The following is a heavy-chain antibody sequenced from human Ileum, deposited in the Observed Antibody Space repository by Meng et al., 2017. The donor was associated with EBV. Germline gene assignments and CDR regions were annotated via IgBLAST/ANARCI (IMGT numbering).Heavy chain of an antibody. Sequence: LCLVSSVSGGSITCTDYYQGWLRQSPGKGLEWIESFYYGGSTYYNPSLRSRVTLSVDKSNNQFSLKLSSMTAADTALYYCVRECRYTIDAYIHFDYWGQGTLVTVSS. J-gene: IGHJ4*02. CDR3: VRECRYTIDAYIHFDY. CDR1: GGSITCTDYY. CDR2: FYYGGST. V-gene: IGHV4-39*07. D-gene: IGHD3-16*01.